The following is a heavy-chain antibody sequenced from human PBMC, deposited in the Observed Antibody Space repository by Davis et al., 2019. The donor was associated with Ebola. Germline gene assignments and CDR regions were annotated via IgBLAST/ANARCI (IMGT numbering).Heavy chain of an antibody. CDR2: IGTAGDT. Sequence: PGGSLRLSCAASGFTFSSYDMHWVRQATGKGLEWVSAIGTAGDTYYPGSVKGRFTISRDDAKKSLYLQMDSLRAEDTAVYYCAQQLGDYGGNALRYWGQGTLVTVSS. D-gene: IGHD4-23*01. CDR1: GFTFSSYD. J-gene: IGHJ4*02. CDR3: AQQLGDYGGNALRY. V-gene: IGHV3-13*01.